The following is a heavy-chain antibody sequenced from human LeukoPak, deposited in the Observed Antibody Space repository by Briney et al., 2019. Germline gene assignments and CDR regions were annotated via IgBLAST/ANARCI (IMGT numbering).Heavy chain of an antibody. CDR1: GFTFSNAW. J-gene: IGHJ4*02. V-gene: IGHV3-15*01. CDR3: AKRWGSGSGYYGAHFDY. D-gene: IGHD3-22*01. CDR2: IKSKTDGGTT. Sequence: GGSLRLSCAASGFTFSNAWMSWVRQAPGKGPEWVGRIKSKTDGGTTDYAAPVKGRFTISRDDSENTLYLQMNSLKTEDTAVYYYAKRWGSGSGYYGAHFDYWGQGTLVTVSS.